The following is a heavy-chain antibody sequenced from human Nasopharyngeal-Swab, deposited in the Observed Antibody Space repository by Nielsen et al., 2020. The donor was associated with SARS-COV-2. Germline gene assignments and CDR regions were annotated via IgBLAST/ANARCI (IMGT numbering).Heavy chain of an antibody. Sequence: GGSLRLSFAASGFTFSSYAMSWVRQAPGKGLEWVSAISGSGGSTYYADSVKGRFTISRDNSKNTLYLQMNSLRAEDTAVYYCAKRPTGSTFGDWGQGTLVTVSS. D-gene: IGHD3-16*01. V-gene: IGHV3-23*01. J-gene: IGHJ4*02. CDR1: GFTFSSYA. CDR2: ISGSGGST. CDR3: AKRPTGSTFGD.